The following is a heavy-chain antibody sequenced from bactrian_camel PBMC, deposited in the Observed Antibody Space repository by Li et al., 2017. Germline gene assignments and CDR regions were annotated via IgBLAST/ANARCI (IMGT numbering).Heavy chain of an antibody. J-gene: IGHJ4*01. CDR3: AADRVKWVGPTSALSSLKYNY. Sequence: DVQLVESGGGSVQPGGSLRLYCGASGHTYSSNCMGWFRQAPGKEREGVAFVYIGRGSTYYADSVKGRFTISEDNAKNTVYLQMNSLKPEDTAMYYCAADRVKWVGPTSALSSLKYNYWGQGTQVTVSS. CDR1: GHTYSSNC. CDR2: VYIGRGST. V-gene: IGHV3S40*01. D-gene: IGHD5*01.